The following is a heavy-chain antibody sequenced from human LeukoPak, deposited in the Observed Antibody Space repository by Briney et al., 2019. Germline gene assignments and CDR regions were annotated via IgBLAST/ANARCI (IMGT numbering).Heavy chain of an antibody. Sequence: PSETLSLTCAVYGGSFSGYWWCWIRLPPGKGLEWIGEINHSGSTNYNPSLKSRVTISVDTSKNQFSLNLSSVTAADTAVYYCARVPAMDGNYYYYYGMDVWGQGTTVTVSS. CDR3: ARVPAMDGNYYYYYGMDV. V-gene: IGHV4-34*01. J-gene: IGHJ6*02. D-gene: IGHD5-18*01. CDR1: GGSFSGYW. CDR2: INHSGST.